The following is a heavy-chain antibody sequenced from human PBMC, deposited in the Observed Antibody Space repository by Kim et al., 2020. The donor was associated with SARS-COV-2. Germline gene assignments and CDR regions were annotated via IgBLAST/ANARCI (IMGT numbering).Heavy chain of an antibody. J-gene: IGHJ4*02. CDR3: ARHSMGAWELDY. V-gene: IGHV5-51*01. D-gene: IGHD1-26*01. Sequence: RYSPPFKGQVTISADKSISTAYLQWSSLKASDTAMYYCARHSMGAWELDYWGQGTLVTVSS.